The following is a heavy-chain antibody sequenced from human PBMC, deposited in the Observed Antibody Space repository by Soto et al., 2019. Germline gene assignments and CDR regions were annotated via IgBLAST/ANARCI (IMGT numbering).Heavy chain of an antibody. CDR3: ARDASYYSLWSGYYPSRNGMDV. V-gene: IGHV3-33*01. Sequence: QVQVVESGGGVVQPGRSLRLSCAASGFTFSSFGMHWVRQSPGKGLEWVSLIWYDGSKKSYVDSVKGRFTISRDNSRNTVYLQLHSMRADDTAVYYCARDASYYSLWSGYYPSRNGMDVWGQGTTVTVSS. D-gene: IGHD3-3*01. J-gene: IGHJ6*02. CDR2: IWYDGSKK. CDR1: GFTFSSFG.